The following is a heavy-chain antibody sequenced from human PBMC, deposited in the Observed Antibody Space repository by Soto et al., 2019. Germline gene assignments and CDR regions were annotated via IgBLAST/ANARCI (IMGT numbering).Heavy chain of an antibody. D-gene: IGHD2-2*01. J-gene: IGHJ6*02. CDR2: IIPIFGTA. CDR1: GGTFSSYA. Sequence: AASVKVSCKASGGTFSSYAISWVRQAPGQGLEWMGGIIPIFGTANYAQKFQGRVTITADKSTSTAYMELSSLRSEDTAVYYCARANETEYHGHLDQDIVVVPAAMGYYGMDVWGQGTTVTVS. CDR3: ARANETEYHGHLDQDIVVVPAAMGYYGMDV. V-gene: IGHV1-69*06.